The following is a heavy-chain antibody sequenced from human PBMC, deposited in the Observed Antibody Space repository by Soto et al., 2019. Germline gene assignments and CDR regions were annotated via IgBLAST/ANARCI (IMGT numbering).Heavy chain of an antibody. CDR1: GFTFNNYA. Sequence: PGGSLRLSCAASGFTFNNYAMSWVRQAPGKGLEWVSAISGSGGSTYYADSVKGRFTISRDNAKNSLYLQMNSLRAEDTAVYYCATLDGPAAAGLVLDFWGQGTLVTVSS. D-gene: IGHD6-13*01. CDR3: ATLDGPAAAGLVLDF. CDR2: ISGSGGST. J-gene: IGHJ4*02. V-gene: IGHV3-23*01.